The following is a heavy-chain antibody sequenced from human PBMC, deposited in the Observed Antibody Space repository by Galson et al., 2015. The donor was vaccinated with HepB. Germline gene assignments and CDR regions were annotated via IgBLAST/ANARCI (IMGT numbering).Heavy chain of an antibody. CDR2: INPNSGDT. J-gene: IGHJ4*02. CDR1: GSTFTGYF. D-gene: IGHD3-22*01. CDR3: VRGPQYYYDTSGYYAAGTFEY. Sequence: SVKVSCKASGSTFTGYFVHWVRQAPRQGLEWMGWINPNSGDTKFAQKFLGRVTMTRDTSISTAYMEVRRLRSDDTAIYYCVRGPQYYYDTSGYYAAGTFEYWGQGTQVTVSS. V-gene: IGHV1-2*02.